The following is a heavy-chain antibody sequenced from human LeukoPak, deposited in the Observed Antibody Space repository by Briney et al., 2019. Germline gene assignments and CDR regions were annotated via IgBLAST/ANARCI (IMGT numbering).Heavy chain of an antibody. J-gene: IGHJ4*02. CDR1: GGSISSGGYY. Sequence: SETLSLTCTVSGGSISSGGYYWSWIRQPPGKGLEWIGYIYHSGSTYYNPSLKSRVTISVDRSKNQFSLKLSSVTAADTAVYYCARASSGGYCSGGSCPTTFDYWGQGTLVTVSS. D-gene: IGHD2-15*01. CDR3: ARASSGGYCSGGSCPTTFDY. CDR2: IYHSGST. V-gene: IGHV4-30-2*01.